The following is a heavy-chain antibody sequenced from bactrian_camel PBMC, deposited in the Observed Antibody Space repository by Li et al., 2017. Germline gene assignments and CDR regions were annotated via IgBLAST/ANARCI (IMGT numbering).Heavy chain of an antibody. V-gene: IGHV3S53*01. CDR3: VRAVGEYCAGLGSCSAYRY. CDR2: IGRSGDT. CDR1: GYTFNTY. J-gene: IGHJ4*01. D-gene: IGHD3*01. Sequence: HVQLVESGGGSALAGGSVRLSCAAFGYTFNTYGWFRQAPGQEREGVAVIGRSGDTIYANSVKGRFTISRDNAKNTVYFQLNSLTSDDTGMYYCVRAVGEYCAGLGSCSAYRYWGQGTQVTVS.